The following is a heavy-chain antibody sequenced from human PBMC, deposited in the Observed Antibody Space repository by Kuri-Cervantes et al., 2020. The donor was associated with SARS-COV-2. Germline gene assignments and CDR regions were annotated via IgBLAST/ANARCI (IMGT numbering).Heavy chain of an antibody. CDR2: TNHSGST. V-gene: IGHV4-34*01. D-gene: IGHD2-21*01. Sequence: SQTLSLTCAVYGGSFSGYHWCWTRQPPGKGLEWIGETNHSGSTNYNPSLKSRVTISVDTSKNQFSLKLSSVTAADTAVYYCARDTGYCGGDCSAFDIWGQGTMVTVSS. J-gene: IGHJ3*02. CDR1: GGSFSGYH. CDR3: ARDTGYCGGDCSAFDI.